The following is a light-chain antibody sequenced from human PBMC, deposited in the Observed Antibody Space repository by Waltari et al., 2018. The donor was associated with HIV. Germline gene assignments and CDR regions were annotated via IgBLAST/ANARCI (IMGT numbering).Light chain of an antibody. J-gene: IGKJ1*01. CDR1: QSVLYNSNSKNY. CDR2: WAS. CDR3: HQYYTTPWA. Sequence: DIVLTQSPDSLAVSLGERATINCKASQSVLYNSNSKNYLSWYQQRPGQPPKLLIYWASTRESGVPDRFSCSASGTDFTHTISGLQAEDVAVYYCHQYYTTPWAFGQGTKVEIK. V-gene: IGKV4-1*01.